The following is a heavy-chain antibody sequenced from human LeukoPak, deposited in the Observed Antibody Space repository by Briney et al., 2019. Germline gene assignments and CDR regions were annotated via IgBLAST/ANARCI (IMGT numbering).Heavy chain of an antibody. CDR2: IYNSGST. CDR1: GGSISVYY. J-gene: IGHJ4*02. V-gene: IGHV4-59*01. Sequence: SETLSLTCTVSGGSISVYYWSRIRQPPGKGLEWIGYIYNSGSTNYNPSLKSRLTISVDTSKNQFSLKLSSVTAADTAVYYCARDRELGYWGKGTLVTVSS. CDR3: ARDRELGY. D-gene: IGHD3-10*01.